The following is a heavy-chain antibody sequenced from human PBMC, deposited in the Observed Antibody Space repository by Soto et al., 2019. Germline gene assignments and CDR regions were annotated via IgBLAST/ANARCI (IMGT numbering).Heavy chain of an antibody. D-gene: IGHD4-4*01. Sequence: PSETLSLTSTVSGGSISSYYWSWIRQPPGRGLEWIGYIYYSGSTNYSPSLKSRVTMSVDTSKNQFTLKLSSVTAADTAVYYCARRSGGNSGYWGQGTLVTVSS. CDR1: GGSISSYY. CDR2: IYYSGST. CDR3: ARRSGGNSGY. J-gene: IGHJ4*02. V-gene: IGHV4-59*01.